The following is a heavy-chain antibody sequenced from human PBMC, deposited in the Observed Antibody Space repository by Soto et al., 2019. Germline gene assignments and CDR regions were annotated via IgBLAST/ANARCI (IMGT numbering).Heavy chain of an antibody. V-gene: IGHV3-23*01. J-gene: IGHJ4*02. CDR1: GVTFSSYA. CDR2: ISGGGGST. CDR3: AKSSRYCSGGSCYNQPYYFDY. D-gene: IGHD2-15*01. Sequence: PGGSLRLCCAASGVTFSSYAMSWVRQAPGKGLEWVSAISGGGGSTYYADSVKGRFTISRDNSKNTLYLQMNSLRAEDTAVYYCAKSSRYCSGGSCYNQPYYFDYWGQGTLVTVSS.